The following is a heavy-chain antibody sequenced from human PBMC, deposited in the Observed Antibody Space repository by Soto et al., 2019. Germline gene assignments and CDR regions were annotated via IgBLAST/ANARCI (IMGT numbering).Heavy chain of an antibody. CDR2: INHSGST. V-gene: IGHV4-34*01. Sequence: QVQLQQWGAGLLKPSETLSLTCAVYGGSFSGYYWSWIRQPPGKGLEWIGEINHSGSTNHNPSLKSRVTISVDTSKNQFSLKLSSVTAADTAVYYCARGLGYSYGHTALDYRGQGTLVTVSS. D-gene: IGHD5-18*01. CDR1: GGSFSGYY. J-gene: IGHJ4*02. CDR3: ARGLGYSYGHTALDY.